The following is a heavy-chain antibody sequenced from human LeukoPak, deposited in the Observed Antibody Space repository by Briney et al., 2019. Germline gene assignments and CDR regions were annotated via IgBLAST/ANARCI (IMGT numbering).Heavy chain of an antibody. CDR2: INTDGSST. CDR3: VREEQDRNRYYFDY. D-gene: IGHD1-14*01. Sequence: GGSLRLSCAASGFTFSSYWMHWVRQVPGKGLGWVSSINTDGSSTSYADSVKGRFTISRDNAKNTLYLQMNSLRAEDTAVYYCVREEQDRNRYYFDYWGQGTLVTVSS. V-gene: IGHV3-74*01. J-gene: IGHJ4*02. CDR1: GFTFSSYW.